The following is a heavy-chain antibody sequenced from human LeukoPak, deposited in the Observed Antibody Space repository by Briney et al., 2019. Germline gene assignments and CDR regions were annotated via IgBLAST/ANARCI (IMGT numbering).Heavy chain of an antibody. CDR1: GGSISSYY. D-gene: IGHD5-12*01. V-gene: IGHV4-59*01. CDR3: ARAPGYSGYRYYFDY. J-gene: IGHJ4*02. Sequence: SETLSLTCTVSGGSISSYYWSWIRQPPGKGLEWIGYIYYSGSTNYNPSLKSRVTISVDTSKNQFSLKLSSVTAADTAVYYCARAPGYSGYRYYFDYWGQGTLVTVSS. CDR2: IYYSGST.